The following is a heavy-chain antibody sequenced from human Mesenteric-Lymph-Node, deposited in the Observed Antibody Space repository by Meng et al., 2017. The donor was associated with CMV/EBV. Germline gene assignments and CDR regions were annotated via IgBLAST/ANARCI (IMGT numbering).Heavy chain of an antibody. V-gene: IGHV4-39*01. Sequence: SETLSLTCTVSGASISTYYWGWIRQPPGKGLEWVGSMFYTGSTYYNPSLKSRVTISVDTSKNQFSLKLSSVTAADTAVYYCARQRCSGGRCYWFDPWGQGTLVTVSS. CDR3: ARQRCSGGRCYWFDP. D-gene: IGHD2-15*01. CDR2: MFYTGST. J-gene: IGHJ5*02. CDR1: GASISTYY.